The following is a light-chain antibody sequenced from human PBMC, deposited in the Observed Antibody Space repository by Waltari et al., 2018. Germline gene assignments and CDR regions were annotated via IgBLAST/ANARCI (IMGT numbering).Light chain of an antibody. Sequence: QSALTQPASVAGSPGQSITISCTGTSSDIGSYSLVSWYQQQPGKAPKLIVYEVTRRPSGVSFRFSGSKSDNTASLTISGLQAEDEADYYCCSYGGVPSYVLFGGGTKLTVL. CDR2: EVT. V-gene: IGLV2-23*02. CDR1: SSDIGSYSL. CDR3: CSYGGVPSYVL. J-gene: IGLJ2*01.